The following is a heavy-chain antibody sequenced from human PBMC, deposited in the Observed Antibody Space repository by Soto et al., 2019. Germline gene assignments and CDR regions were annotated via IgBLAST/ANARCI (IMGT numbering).Heavy chain of an antibody. J-gene: IGHJ6*02. CDR2: IDPSDFYT. D-gene: IGHD3-9*01. CDR1: GGTFSSYA. CDR3: ARTRLLPYDILTGESYGMDV. Sequence: KVSCKASGGTFSSYAISWVRQAPGQGLEWMGRIDPSDFYTNYSPSFQGHVTISADKSISTAYLQWSSLKASDTAMYYCARTRLLPYDILTGESYGMDVWGQGTTVTVSS. V-gene: IGHV5-10-1*01.